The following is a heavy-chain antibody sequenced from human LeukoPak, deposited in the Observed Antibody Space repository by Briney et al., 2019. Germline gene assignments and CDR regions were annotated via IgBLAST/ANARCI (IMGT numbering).Heavy chain of an antibody. CDR3: TTLYGSGNYY. V-gene: IGHV3-15*01. CDR1: GFTFSSYE. CDR2: IKTKTDGGTT. D-gene: IGHD3-10*01. J-gene: IGHJ4*02. Sequence: GGSLRLSCAASGFTFSSYEMNWVRQAPGKGLEWVGQIKTKTDGGTTDSAATVKGRFTISRDDSKSTLFLQMNSLKTEDTAIYYCTTLYGSGNYYWGQGTLVTVSS.